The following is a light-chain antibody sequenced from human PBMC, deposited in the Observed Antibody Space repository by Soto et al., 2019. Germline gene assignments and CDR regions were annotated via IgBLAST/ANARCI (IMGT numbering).Light chain of an antibody. V-gene: IGKV3-11*01. J-gene: IGKJ4*01. CDR2: YAS. CDR3: QQYNNWPPLT. Sequence: EGVLTESRATLSVSPGQRGNLSCSASHSVGTNLMWYQQKPGQPPRLLISYASNRATGIPGRFSGGGSGTDFTLTISSLEPEDFAVYYCQQYNNWPPLTFGGGTKVDNK. CDR1: HSVGTN.